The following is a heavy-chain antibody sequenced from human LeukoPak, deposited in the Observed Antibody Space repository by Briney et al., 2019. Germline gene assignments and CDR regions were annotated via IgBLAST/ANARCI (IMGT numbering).Heavy chain of an antibody. D-gene: IGHD2-15*01. J-gene: IGHJ4*02. Sequence: GGSLRLSCAASGFTFSSYEMNWVCKAPGPGMAWVSYISGSGSTIHYADSVKGRFTISSDNAKNSLDLQMNNLIADDKAVYYFAREEDQYYSPRTPPGYWGRGTLVTVSS. CDR3: AREEDQYYSPRTPPGY. CDR2: ISGSGSTI. V-gene: IGHV3-48*03. CDR1: GFTFSSYE.